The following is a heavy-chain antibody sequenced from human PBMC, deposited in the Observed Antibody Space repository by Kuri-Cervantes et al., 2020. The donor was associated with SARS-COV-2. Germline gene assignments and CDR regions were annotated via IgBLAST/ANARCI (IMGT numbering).Heavy chain of an antibody. V-gene: IGHV4-59*11. CDR2: MSDSGGT. D-gene: IGHD1-20*01. CDR3: ARDPGVHLTGDSYYYYYYMDV. CDR1: GASTTSHY. Sequence: SETLSLTCNVSGASTTSHYWSWIRQPPGKGLEWIGYMSDSGGTYYSPSLKSRVTMSVDTSKNQFSLKLSSVTAADTAVYYCARDPGVHLTGDSYYYYYYMDVWGKGTTVTVSS. J-gene: IGHJ6*03.